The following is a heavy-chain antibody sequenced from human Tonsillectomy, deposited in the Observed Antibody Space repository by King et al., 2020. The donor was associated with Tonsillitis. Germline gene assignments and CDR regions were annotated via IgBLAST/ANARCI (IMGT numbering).Heavy chain of an antibody. Sequence: VQLQQWGAGLLKPSETLSLTCAVYGGSVTGYYWNWIRQPPGKGLEWIGEISHGGSTNYNPSLESRVTLSLDTSKNQFSLNLNSVTAADTAVEYCATTLPTTLFSTIRGLISSWGQGTLVTVSS. D-gene: IGHD3-10*01. CDR3: ATTLPTTLFSTIRGLISS. CDR1: GGSVTGYY. J-gene: IGHJ5*02. CDR2: ISHGGST. V-gene: IGHV4-34*01.